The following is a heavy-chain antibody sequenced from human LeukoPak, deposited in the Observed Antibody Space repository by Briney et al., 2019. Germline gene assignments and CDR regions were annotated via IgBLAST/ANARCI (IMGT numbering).Heavy chain of an antibody. V-gene: IGHV3-7*03. CDR2: IKQDGNEK. J-gene: IGHJ5*02. CDR1: GFRFNTYW. D-gene: IGHD2/OR15-2a*01. CDR3: AKGRNIVPNRDWFDP. Sequence: GGSLRLSCAASGFRFNTYWMSWVRQAPGKGLEWVANIKQDGNEKYYADSVKGRFTISRDNAKNSLYLQMNSLRAEDTALYYCAKGRNIVPNRDWFDPWGQGTLVTVSS.